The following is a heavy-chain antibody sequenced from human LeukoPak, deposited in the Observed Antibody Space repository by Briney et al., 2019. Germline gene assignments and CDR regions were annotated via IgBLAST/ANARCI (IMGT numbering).Heavy chain of an antibody. CDR2: INHSGST. V-gene: IGHV4-34*01. Sequence: PSETLSLTCTVSGGSISSYYWSWIRQPPGKGLEWIGEINHSGSTNYNPSLKSRVTISVDTSKNQFSLKLSSVTAADTAVYYCARGDVAAAEKKAYNWFDPWGQGTLVTVSS. J-gene: IGHJ5*02. CDR1: GGSISSYY. D-gene: IGHD6-13*01. CDR3: ARGDVAAAEKKAYNWFDP.